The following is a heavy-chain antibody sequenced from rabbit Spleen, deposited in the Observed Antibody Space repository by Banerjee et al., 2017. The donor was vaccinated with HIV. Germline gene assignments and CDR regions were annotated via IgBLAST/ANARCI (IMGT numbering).Heavy chain of an antibody. CDR3: ARVGGVGVYGYATL. D-gene: IGHD6-1*01. CDR1: GFSFSGDYYW. Sequence: QQQLEESGGDLVKPGASLTLTCKASGFSFSGDYYWMCWVRQAPGKGLEWIVCIDAGSSGFTYFANWAKGRFTISKTSSTAVTLQMTSLTAADTATYFCARVGGVGVYGYATLWGPGTLVTVS. CDR2: IDAGSSGFT. J-gene: IGHJ4*01. V-gene: IGHV1S45*01.